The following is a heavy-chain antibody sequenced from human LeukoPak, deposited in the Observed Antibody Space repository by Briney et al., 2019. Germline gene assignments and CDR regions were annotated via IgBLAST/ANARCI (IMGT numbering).Heavy chain of an antibody. CDR2: IVPMVGIA. CDR3: ARAGGYYMDV. J-gene: IGHJ6*03. Sequence: GASVKVSCKASGGTLITHYISWVRQAPGQGLEWMGRIVPMVGIANYAQKFQGRVTITADRSTNTAYMEVRSLKFEDTAVYYCARAGGYYMDVWGKGTTVTVSS. D-gene: IGHD3-16*01. V-gene: IGHV1-69*04. CDR1: GGTLITHY.